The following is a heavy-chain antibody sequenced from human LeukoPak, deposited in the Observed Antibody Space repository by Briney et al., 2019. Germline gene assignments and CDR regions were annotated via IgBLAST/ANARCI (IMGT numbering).Heavy chain of an antibody. D-gene: IGHD3-16*01. Sequence: GGSLRLSCAASGFTFSDHYIDWVRQAPGKGLEWVGRSRNKANGYTTEYAASVKGRFTISRDDSKNSVYLQMNSLKTEDTAAYYCARSPESGGNVFDIWGQGTMVTVCS. J-gene: IGHJ3*02. V-gene: IGHV3-72*01. CDR3: ARSPESGGNVFDI. CDR2: SRNKANGYTT. CDR1: GFTFSDHY.